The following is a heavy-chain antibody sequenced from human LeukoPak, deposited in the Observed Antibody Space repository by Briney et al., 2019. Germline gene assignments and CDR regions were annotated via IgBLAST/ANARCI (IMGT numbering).Heavy chain of an antibody. Sequence: GGSLRLSCAASGFTFSSYVMHWVRQAPGKGLEWVAFIRYDGSNKYYADSVKGRFTISGDNSKNTLYLQMNSLRAEDTAVYYCAKDGRYFDWLLYNYFDYWGQGTLVTVSS. V-gene: IGHV3-30*02. CDR1: GFTFSSYV. CDR2: IRYDGSNK. D-gene: IGHD3-9*01. J-gene: IGHJ4*02. CDR3: AKDGRYFDWLLYNYFDY.